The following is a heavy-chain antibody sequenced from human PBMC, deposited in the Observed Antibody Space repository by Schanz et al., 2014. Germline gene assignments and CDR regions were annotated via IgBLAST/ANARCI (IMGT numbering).Heavy chain of an antibody. CDR1: GFTFSTYW. CDR3: AKEDRTHSSDYVY. D-gene: IGHD3-22*01. Sequence: VQLVESGGGLVQPGGSLRLSCAASGFTFSTYWMSWVRQAPGKGLEKVAVTSTDGTKTYYAASVRGRFTISRDNSKNTVYLQMNSLRPEDTAVYYCAKEDRTHSSDYVYWGQGTLVTVSS. V-gene: IGHV3-30*18. J-gene: IGHJ4*02. CDR2: TSTDGTKT.